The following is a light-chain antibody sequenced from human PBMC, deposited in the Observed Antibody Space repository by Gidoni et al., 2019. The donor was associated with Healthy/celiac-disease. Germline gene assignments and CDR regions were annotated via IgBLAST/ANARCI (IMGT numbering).Light chain of an antibody. CDR3: AAWDDSLNGV. CDR2: SNN. CDR1: SSNLGSNT. Sequence: QSVLTQPPPPSWPPRQRVTITCSGRSSNLGSNTVNWYQQPQGTAPKLLIYSNNQRPSGVPDRFSGSKSGTSASLGISGLKSEDEADYYCAAWDDSLNGVFGGGTKLTVL. V-gene: IGLV1-44*01. J-gene: IGLJ3*02.